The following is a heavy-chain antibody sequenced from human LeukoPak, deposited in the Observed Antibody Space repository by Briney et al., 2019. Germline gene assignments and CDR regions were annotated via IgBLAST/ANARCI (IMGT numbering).Heavy chain of an antibody. J-gene: IGHJ3*02. Sequence: GGSLRLSCAASGFTFSSYAMSWVRQAPGKGLEGVSAISGSGGSTYYADSVKGRFTISRDNSKNTLYLQMNSLRAEDTAVYYCARPLNCSSTSCYAFDIWGQGTMVTVSS. CDR3: ARPLNCSSTSCYAFDI. V-gene: IGHV3-23*01. CDR2: ISGSGGST. D-gene: IGHD2-2*01. CDR1: GFTFSSYA.